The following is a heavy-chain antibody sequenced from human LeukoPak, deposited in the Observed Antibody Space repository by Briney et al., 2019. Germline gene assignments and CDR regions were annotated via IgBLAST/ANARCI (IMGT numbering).Heavy chain of an antibody. CDR1: GFTYSIYE. Sequence: QTGGSLTLFCAASGFTYSIYEMNWVRQARGRALVGVSYISCRGRTIYYADSVKGRFTISRDNAKNSLYLQMNSLRAEDTAVYYCARGSLVHYYGSGSYRNRAGFDYWGQGTLVTVSS. CDR2: ISCRGRTI. D-gene: IGHD3-10*01. V-gene: IGHV3-48*03. J-gene: IGHJ4*02. CDR3: ARGSLVHYYGSGSYRNRAGFDY.